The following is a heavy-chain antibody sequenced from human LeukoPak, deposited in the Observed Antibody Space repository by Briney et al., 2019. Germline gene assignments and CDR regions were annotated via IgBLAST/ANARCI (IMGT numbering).Heavy chain of an antibody. CDR1: GFTFSSYA. D-gene: IGHD6-6*01. CDR2: ISGSGGST. V-gene: IGHV3-23*01. Sequence: GGSLRLSCAASGFTFSSYAMSWVRQAPGKGLEWVSAISGSGGSTYYADSVKGRFTISRDNSRNTLYLQMNSLRAEDTAVYYCAKGSEYSSSSPDYWGQGTLVTVSS. J-gene: IGHJ4*02. CDR3: AKGSEYSSSSPDY.